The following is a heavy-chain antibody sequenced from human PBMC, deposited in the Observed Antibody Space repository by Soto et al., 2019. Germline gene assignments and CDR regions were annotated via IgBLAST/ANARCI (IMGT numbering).Heavy chain of an antibody. J-gene: IGHJ6*02. CDR2: IKGDGSSL. CDR1: GFTFTTYW. Sequence: EVKVVESGGGLVQPGGSLRLSCAASGFTFTTYWMHWVRQVPGKGLVWVSRIKGDGSSLSYADSVRGLFTISRDNVENTVYLQMGSLRADDTAVYYWARGLKNYYGADVWGQGTTVTVSS. CDR3: ARGLKNYYGADV. V-gene: IGHV3-74*01.